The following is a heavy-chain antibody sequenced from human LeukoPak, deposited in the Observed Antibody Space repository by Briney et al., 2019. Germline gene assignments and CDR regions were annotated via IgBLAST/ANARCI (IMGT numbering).Heavy chain of an antibody. V-gene: IGHV3-21*01. CDR3: ASDPPGFGEDH. J-gene: IGHJ4*02. D-gene: IGHD3-10*01. CDR1: EFTVSTNY. Sequence: GGSLRLSCAASEFTVSTNYMSWVRQAPGKGLEWVSSISRSSNYIYYADSVKGRFTISRDNAEKSLYLQMNSLRDEDTAVYYCASDPPGFGEDHWGQGTLVTVSS. CDR2: ISRSSNYI.